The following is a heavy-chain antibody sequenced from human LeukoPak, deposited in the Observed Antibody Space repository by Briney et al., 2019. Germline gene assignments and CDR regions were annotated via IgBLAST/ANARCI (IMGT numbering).Heavy chain of an antibody. D-gene: IGHD3-22*01. CDR1: GFTFSSYA. CDR2: ISGSGGST. CDR3: AKKYYYDSSGYSLGGFDY. J-gene: IGHJ4*02. V-gene: IGHV3-23*01. Sequence: GGSLRLSCAASGFTFSSYAMSWVRQAPGKGLEWVSAISGSGGSTYYADSVKGRFTISRDNSKNTLYLQMNSLRAEDTAVYYCAKKYYYDSSGYSLGGFDYWGQGTLVTVSS.